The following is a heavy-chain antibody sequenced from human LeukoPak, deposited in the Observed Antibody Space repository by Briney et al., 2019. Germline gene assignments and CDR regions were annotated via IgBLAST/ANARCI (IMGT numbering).Heavy chain of an antibody. D-gene: IGHD6-19*01. CDR2: ISYDGSNK. Sequence: GGSLRLSCAASGFTFRSYGMHWVRQAPGKGLEWVAVISYDGSNKYYADSVKGRFTISRDNSKNTLYLQMNSLRAEDTAVYYCAKGGGSGWSFDYWGQGTLVTVSS. CDR3: AKGGGSGWSFDY. V-gene: IGHV3-30*18. CDR1: GFTFRSYG. J-gene: IGHJ4*02.